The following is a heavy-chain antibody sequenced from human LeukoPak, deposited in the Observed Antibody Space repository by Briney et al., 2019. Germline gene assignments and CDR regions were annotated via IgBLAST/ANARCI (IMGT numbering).Heavy chain of an antibody. D-gene: IGHD3-22*01. Sequence: SVKVSCKASGGTFSSYAISWVRQAPGQGLEWMGGIIPIFGTANYAQKFQGRVTITADESTSTAYMELSSLRSEDTAVYYCASRILPYYYDSSGYYSPFDYWGQGTLVTVS. CDR1: GGTFSSYA. J-gene: IGHJ4*02. CDR3: ASRILPYYYDSSGYYSPFDY. CDR2: IIPIFGTA. V-gene: IGHV1-69*13.